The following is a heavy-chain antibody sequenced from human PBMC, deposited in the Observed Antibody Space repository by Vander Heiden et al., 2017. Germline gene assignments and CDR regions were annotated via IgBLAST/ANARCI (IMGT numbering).Heavy chain of an antibody. V-gene: IGHV1-2*02. D-gene: IGHD6-13*01. CDR3: AREWAAAGHPLDY. CDR2: INPNSGGT. J-gene: IGHJ4*02. Sequence: QVPLVQSGAEVKKPGASVKVSCKASGYTFTGYYMHWGRQAPGQGLEWMGWINPNSGGTNYAQKFQGRVTMTRDTSISTAYMELSRLRSDDTAVYYCAREWAAAGHPLDYWGQGTLVTVSS. CDR1: GYTFTGYY.